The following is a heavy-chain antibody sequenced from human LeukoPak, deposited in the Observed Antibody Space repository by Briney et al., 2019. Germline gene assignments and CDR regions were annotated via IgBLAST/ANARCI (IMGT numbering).Heavy chain of an antibody. Sequence: SGGSLRLSCAVSGFTFSSYAMSWVRQAPGKGLEWVSAISGSGVSTYYADSVKGRFTISRDNSKNTLYLQMNSLRAEDTAVYYCAKDCSSTSCPTSDYWGQGTLVTVSS. J-gene: IGHJ4*02. D-gene: IGHD2-2*01. CDR1: GFTFSSYA. CDR2: ISGSGVST. CDR3: AKDCSSTSCPTSDY. V-gene: IGHV3-23*01.